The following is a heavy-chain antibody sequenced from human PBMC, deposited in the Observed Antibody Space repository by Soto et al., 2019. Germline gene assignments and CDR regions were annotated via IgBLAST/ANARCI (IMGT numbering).Heavy chain of an antibody. Sequence: SETLSLTCTVSGGSISSYYWSWIRQPPGKGLEWIGYIYYSGSTNYNPSLKSRVTISVDTSKNQFSLKLSSVTAADTAVYYCARFSYYDSSGYRSPNFDYWGQATLVTVSS. CDR3: ARFSYYDSSGYRSPNFDY. J-gene: IGHJ4*02. CDR2: IYYSGST. V-gene: IGHV4-59*01. CDR1: GGSISSYY. D-gene: IGHD3-22*01.